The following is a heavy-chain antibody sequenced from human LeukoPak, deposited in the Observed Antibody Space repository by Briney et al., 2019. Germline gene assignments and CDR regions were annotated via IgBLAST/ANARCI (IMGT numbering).Heavy chain of an antibody. CDR3: ARGLEGDNWFDP. CDR1: GGTFSSYA. CDR2: IIPIFGTA. Sequence: GSSVKVSCKASGGTFSSYAISWVRQAPGQGLEWMGGIIPIFGTANYAQKFQGRVTITTDESTSTAYMELSSLRSEDAAVYYCARGLEGDNWFDPWGQGTLVTVSS. V-gene: IGHV1-69*05. J-gene: IGHJ5*02. D-gene: IGHD3-16*01.